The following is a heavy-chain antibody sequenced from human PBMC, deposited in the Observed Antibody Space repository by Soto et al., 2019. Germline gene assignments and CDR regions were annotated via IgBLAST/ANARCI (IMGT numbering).Heavy chain of an antibody. CDR3: ARDLVRFGARIVGATTLYY. CDR1: GFTFSSYA. D-gene: IGHD1-26*01. V-gene: IGHV3-30-3*01. CDR2: ISYDGSNK. Sequence: GGSLRLSCAASGFTFSSYAMHWVRQAPGKGLEWVAVISYDGSNKYYADSVKGRFTISRDNSKNTLYLQMNSLRAEDTAVYYCARDLVRFGARIVGATTLYYWGQGTLVTVSS. J-gene: IGHJ4*02.